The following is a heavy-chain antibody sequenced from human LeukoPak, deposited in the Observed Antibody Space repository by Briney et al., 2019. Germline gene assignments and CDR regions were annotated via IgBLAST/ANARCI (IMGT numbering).Heavy chain of an antibody. Sequence: PGGTPRLSPAPSGFTSSSYSTHSVPHTPRKGLEWVAFIRYDGSNKYYADSVKGRFTISRDNSKNTLYLQMNSLRAEDTAVYYCAKFAPTYYDILTGYYGPDYWGQGTLVTVSS. CDR3: AKFAPTYYDILTGYYGPDY. CDR2: IRYDGSNK. J-gene: IGHJ4*02. D-gene: IGHD3-9*01. CDR1: GFTSSSYS. V-gene: IGHV3-30*02.